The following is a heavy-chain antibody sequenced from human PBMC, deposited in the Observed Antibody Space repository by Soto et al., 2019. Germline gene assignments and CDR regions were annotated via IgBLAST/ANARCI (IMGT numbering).Heavy chain of an antibody. CDR3: ARGDTMVRGVIIDYFDY. CDR1: GYTFTNFG. Sequence: ASVKVSCKASGYTFTNFGISWVRQAPGQGLEWMGWISAGNGNTKYSQKFQGRVTITRDTSASTAYMELSSLRSEDTAVYYCARGDTMVRGVIIDYFDYWGQGTLVTVSS. V-gene: IGHV1-18*01. D-gene: IGHD3-10*01. J-gene: IGHJ4*02. CDR2: ISAGNGNT.